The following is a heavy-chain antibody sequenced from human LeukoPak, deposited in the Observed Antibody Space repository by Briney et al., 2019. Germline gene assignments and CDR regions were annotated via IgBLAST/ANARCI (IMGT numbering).Heavy chain of an antibody. CDR3: TRGGVYMDV. Sequence: GGSLILSCRASGFTFGVYAMSWVRQAPGKGLEWVGFIGTKSHGGTTEYAASVKGRFTISRDESKSIAYLQMNSLKTEDTAVYYCTRGGVYMDVWGKGTTVTVSS. J-gene: IGHJ6*03. CDR2: IGTKSHGGTT. V-gene: IGHV3-49*04. CDR1: GFTFGVYA.